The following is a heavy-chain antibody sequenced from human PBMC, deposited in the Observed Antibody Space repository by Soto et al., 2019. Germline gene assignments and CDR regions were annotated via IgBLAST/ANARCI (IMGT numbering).Heavy chain of an antibody. D-gene: IGHD3-10*01. Sequence: EVQLLESGGGLVQPGGSLRLSCAASGFTFSSYAMSWVRQAPGKGLEWVSAISGSGGSTYYAASVKGRFTISTDNAKNTMYLQKNSLRAEDTAVYYCATKGSPKTYYYYMDVWGKGTTVTVSS. CDR1: GFTFSSYA. V-gene: IGHV3-23*01. CDR2: ISGSGGST. J-gene: IGHJ6*03. CDR3: ATKGSPKTYYYYMDV.